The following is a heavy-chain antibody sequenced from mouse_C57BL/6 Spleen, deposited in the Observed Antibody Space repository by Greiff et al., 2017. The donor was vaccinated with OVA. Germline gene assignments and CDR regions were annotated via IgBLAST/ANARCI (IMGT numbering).Heavy chain of an antibody. D-gene: IGHD2-3*01. CDR3: AREGIVLSPFMDY. J-gene: IGHJ4*01. Sequence: VQLQQPGAELVKPGASVKLSCKASGYTFTSYWMHWVKQRPGQGLEWIGMIHPNSGSTNYNEKFKSKATLTVDKSSSTAYMQLSSLTSEDSAVYYCAREGIVLSPFMDYWGQGTSVTVSS. CDR2: IHPNSGST. CDR1: GYTFTSYW. V-gene: IGHV1-64*01.